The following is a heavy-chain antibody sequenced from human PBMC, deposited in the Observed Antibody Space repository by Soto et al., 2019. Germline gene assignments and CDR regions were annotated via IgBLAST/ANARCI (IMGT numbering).Heavy chain of an antibody. J-gene: IGHJ4*02. CDR3: ARGGYGDY. Sequence: QVHLVQSGAEVKKPGASVKVSCKASGYTFTSYGITWVRQAPGQGLEWMGWISAHNGSTDYAQKLQGRVSVTRDTSTGTAFMELRSLISDATAVYYCARGGYGDYWGQGALVTVSS. V-gene: IGHV1-18*01. CDR1: GYTFTSYG. CDR2: ISAHNGST. D-gene: IGHD1-1*01.